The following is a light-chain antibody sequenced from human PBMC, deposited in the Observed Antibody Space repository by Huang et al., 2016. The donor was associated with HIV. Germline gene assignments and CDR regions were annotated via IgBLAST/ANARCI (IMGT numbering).Light chain of an antibody. J-gene: IGKJ3*01. V-gene: IGKV3-11*01. CDR3: QQRSNWPPFT. Sequence: EILLTQSPATLSLSPGERATLSCKASQNTNTYLAWYQQKPGQAPRLLIYDASTRAPDTPARFRGSGSGTDFTLTITNLEPEDFAVYFCQQRSNWPPFTFGPGTKVDRK. CDR1: QNTNTY. CDR2: DAS.